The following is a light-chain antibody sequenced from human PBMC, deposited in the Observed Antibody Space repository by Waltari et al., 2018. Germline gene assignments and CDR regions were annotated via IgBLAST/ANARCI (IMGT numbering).Light chain of an antibody. J-gene: IGLJ3*02. Sequence: QSILTQPTSVSGAPGQRVTIPCTGSSSNIRAGHDVHWYQAFPGTAPKLLIYGNNNRPSGVPDRFSGSKSGSSASLAISGLQAEDEADYYCQSFDSNVRGGVVFGGGTKVTVL. CDR2: GNN. V-gene: IGLV1-40*01. CDR3: QSFDSNVRGGVV. CDR1: SSNIRAGHD.